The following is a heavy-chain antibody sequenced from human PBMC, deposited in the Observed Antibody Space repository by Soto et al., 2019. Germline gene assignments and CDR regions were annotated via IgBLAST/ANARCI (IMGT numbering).Heavy chain of an antibody. J-gene: IGHJ6*02. D-gene: IGHD6-19*01. V-gene: IGHV1-2*04. CDR3: ASPAGTDPYYYGMDV. Sequence: QVQLVQSGAEVKKPGASVKVSCKASGYTFTGYYMHWVRQAPGQGLEWMGWINPNSGGTNYAQKFQGWVTMTRDTSIRTAYMELSRLRSDDTAVYYCASPAGTDPYYYGMDVWGQGTTVTVSS. CDR2: INPNSGGT. CDR1: GYTFTGYY.